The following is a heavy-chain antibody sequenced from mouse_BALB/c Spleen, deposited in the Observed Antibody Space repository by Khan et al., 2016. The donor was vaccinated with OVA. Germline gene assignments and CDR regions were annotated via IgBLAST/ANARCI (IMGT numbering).Heavy chain of an antibody. CDR3: ARVGYYGKGFAY. CDR1: GYTFTSYV. D-gene: IGHD2-1*01. CDR2: IYPNNDGP. J-gene: IGHJ3*01. V-gene: IGHV1S136*01. Sequence: EVPLQQSGPELVKPGASVKMSCKASGYTFTSYVMHWVKQKPGQGLEWIGYIYPNNDGPEYNEKFKGKATLTSDKSSSTAYMELSSLTSEDSAVYYCARVGYYGKGFAYWGQGTLVTVSA.